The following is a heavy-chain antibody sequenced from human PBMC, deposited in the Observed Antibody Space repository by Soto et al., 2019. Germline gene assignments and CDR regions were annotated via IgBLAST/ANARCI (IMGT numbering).Heavy chain of an antibody. Sequence: QVQLVQSGAEVKKPGASVKVSCKASGYTFTSYAMHWVRQAPGQRLEWMGWINAGNGNTKYSQKFQGRVTITRDTSASTAYMELSSLRSEDTAVYYCASSVPVPAAIGYWGQGPLVTVSS. V-gene: IGHV1-3*01. D-gene: IGHD2-2*02. CDR3: ASSVPVPAAIGY. CDR2: INAGNGNT. J-gene: IGHJ4*02. CDR1: GYTFTSYA.